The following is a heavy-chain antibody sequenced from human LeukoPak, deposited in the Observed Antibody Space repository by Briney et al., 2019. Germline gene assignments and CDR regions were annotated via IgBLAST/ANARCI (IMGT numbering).Heavy chain of an antibody. CDR1: GFPLGSYA. V-gene: IGHV3-21*01. Sequence: GGPLRLSCAPWGFPLGSYAMICVRHAPGRGLECFSSISRGSSFLYYAASVKGRFTISRDNAKNPLYLQMNSLRAEDTAIYYCARDQRRARGFDPWGQGTLVTVSS. CDR2: ISRGSSFL. CDR3: ARDQRRARGFDP. J-gene: IGHJ5*02.